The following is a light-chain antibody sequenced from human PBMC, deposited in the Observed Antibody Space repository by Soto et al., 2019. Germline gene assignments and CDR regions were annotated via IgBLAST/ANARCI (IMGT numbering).Light chain of an antibody. V-gene: IGKV3-15*01. Sequence: EIVMTQSPATLSVSLGDRATLSCRASQSVNSNLAWYQQKPGQAPRLLIYGVSTRATGIPARFSGSGSGTDFTLTISSLQSEDFAVYYCHQSNNCPPTFGGGTKVDIK. J-gene: IGKJ4*01. CDR1: QSVNSN. CDR3: HQSNNCPPT. CDR2: GVS.